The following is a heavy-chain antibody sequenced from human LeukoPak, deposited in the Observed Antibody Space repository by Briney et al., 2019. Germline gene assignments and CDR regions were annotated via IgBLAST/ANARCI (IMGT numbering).Heavy chain of an antibody. Sequence: ASVKVSCKTSGYTFTNYAMHWVRQAPGQRLEWMGCINGDNGKTQYSQKFQGRVTITRNTSISTAYMELSSLRSEDTAVYYCARVGYDFWSGYYFDYWGQGTLVTVSS. CDR2: INGDNGKT. CDR3: ARVGYDFWSGYYFDY. CDR1: GYTFTNYA. D-gene: IGHD3-3*01. J-gene: IGHJ4*02. V-gene: IGHV1-3*01.